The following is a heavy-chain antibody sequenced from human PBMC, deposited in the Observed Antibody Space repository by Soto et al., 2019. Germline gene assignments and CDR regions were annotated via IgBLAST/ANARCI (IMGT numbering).Heavy chain of an antibody. V-gene: IGHV4-31*03. Sequence: PSETLSLTCTVSGGSISSGGYYWSWIRQHPGKGLEWIGYIYYSGSTYYNQSLKSRVTISVDTSKNQFSLKLSSVTAADTAVYYCARAAATMVRGNWFAPWGQGTLVTVFS. CDR2: IYYSGST. D-gene: IGHD3-10*01. CDR1: GGSISSGGYY. CDR3: ARAAATMVRGNWFAP. J-gene: IGHJ5*02.